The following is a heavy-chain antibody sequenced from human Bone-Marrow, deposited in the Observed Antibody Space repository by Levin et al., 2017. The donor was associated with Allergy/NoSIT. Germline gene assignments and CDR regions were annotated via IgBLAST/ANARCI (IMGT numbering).Heavy chain of an antibody. CDR1: GLTLSSYW. D-gene: IGHD3-22*01. CDR3: TKGIFYYDSRGYFDAFDV. Sequence: PGGSLRLSCAASGLTLSSYWMNWVRQAPGKGLEWVANIKEDGSETYYVDSVKGRFTISRDNAKNSLYLQMNSLRAEDTAVYFCTKGIFYYDSRGYFDAFDVWGQGTMVTVSS. V-gene: IGHV3-7*01. J-gene: IGHJ3*01. CDR2: IKEDGSET.